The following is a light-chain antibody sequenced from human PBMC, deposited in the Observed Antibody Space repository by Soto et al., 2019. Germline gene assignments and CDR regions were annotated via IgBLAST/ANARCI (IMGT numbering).Light chain of an antibody. J-gene: IGKJ4*01. CDR1: QSVLYSSDKKNY. CDR2: WAS. Sequence: DIVMTQSPDSLAVSLGERATVNCKSSQSVLYSSDKKNYLAWYQQKPGQPPKLLIYWASTRESGVPDQFSVSVAGTAFTLTFSSLQAEDVAVYYCQKYNSAPLTFGGGTKVEIK. V-gene: IGKV4-1*01. CDR3: QKYNSAPLT.